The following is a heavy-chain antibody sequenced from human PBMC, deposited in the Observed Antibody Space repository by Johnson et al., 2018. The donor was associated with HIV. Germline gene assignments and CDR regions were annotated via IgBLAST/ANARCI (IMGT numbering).Heavy chain of an antibody. D-gene: IGHD6-6*01. CDR3: ARDSSLTRI. Sequence: QVQLVESGGGVVQPGGSLRLSCAASGFTFSSYGMHWVRQAPSKGLEWVAVIWYDGSNKYYADSVKGRFTISRDNSKNTLYLQMGSLRAEDMAVYYCARDSSLTRIWGQGTMVTVSS. V-gene: IGHV3-30*19. J-gene: IGHJ3*02. CDR1: GFTFSSYG. CDR2: IWYDGSNK.